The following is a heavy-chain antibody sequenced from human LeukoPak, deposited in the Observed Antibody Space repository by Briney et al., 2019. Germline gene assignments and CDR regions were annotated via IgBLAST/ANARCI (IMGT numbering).Heavy chain of an antibody. D-gene: IGHD2-15*01. V-gene: IGHV3-23*01. J-gene: IGHJ4*02. CDR1: GFTFSDYY. CDR2: MSGTGGRT. Sequence: GGSLRLSCAASGFTFSDYYMSWVRQAPGKGLEWVSTMSGTGGRTYYADSVKGRFTISRDNSKNTLYVQMNSLRAEDTAVYYCAKDRGWYCSGDTCWWGFDYWGQGTLVTVSS. CDR3: AKDRGWYCSGDTCWWGFDY.